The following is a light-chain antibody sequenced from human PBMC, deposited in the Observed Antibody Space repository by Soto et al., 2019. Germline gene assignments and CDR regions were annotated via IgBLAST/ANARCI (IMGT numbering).Light chain of an antibody. CDR1: HNEIGTYDY. CDR2: GVT. J-gene: IGLJ1*01. CDR3: SSFTSNRIYV. Sequence: QSALTQPTSVSGSPGQSITISCTGNHNEIGTYDYVSWYQQHPGRAPRLLIHGVTTRPSGISGRFSASKSGLTASLTISGLRPEDEADYYCSSFTSNRIYVFGPGTKVT. V-gene: IGLV2-14*03.